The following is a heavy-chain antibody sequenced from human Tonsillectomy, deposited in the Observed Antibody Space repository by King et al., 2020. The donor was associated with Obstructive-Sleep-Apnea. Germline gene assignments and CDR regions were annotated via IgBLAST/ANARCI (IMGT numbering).Heavy chain of an antibody. J-gene: IGHJ4*02. CDR1: GFTFDDYA. D-gene: IGHD6-19*01. CDR3: AKDPSSSGWYYFDY. CDR2: ISWNSGSI. V-gene: IGHV3-9*01. Sequence: QLVQSGGGLVQPGRSLRLSCAASGFTFDDYAMHWVRQAPGKGLEWVSGISWNSGSIGYADSVKGRFTISRDNAKNSLYLQMNSLRAEDTALYYCAKDPSSSGWYYFDYWGQGTLVTVSS.